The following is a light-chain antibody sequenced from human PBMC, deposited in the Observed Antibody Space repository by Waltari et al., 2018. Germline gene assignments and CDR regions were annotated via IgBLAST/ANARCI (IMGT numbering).Light chain of an antibody. V-gene: IGLV1-44*01. Sequence: QSVLTQPPSASGTPGQRVTISCSGTSSNLGNNVVNWYQQVPGTAPKLLIYRNDLRPSGVPDRVSASESGTSASLAISGLQSEDEAEYYCASWDDSLNGHWVFGGGTMVTVL. CDR2: RND. CDR1: SSNLGNNV. CDR3: ASWDDSLNGHWV. J-gene: IGLJ3*02.